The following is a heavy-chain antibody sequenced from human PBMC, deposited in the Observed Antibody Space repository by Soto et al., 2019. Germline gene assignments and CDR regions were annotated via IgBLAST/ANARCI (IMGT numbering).Heavy chain of an antibody. Sequence: VPLVESGGGVVQPGRSLRLSCAASGFTFRTYGMYWVRQAPGKGLEWLAVIWYDASNKYYADSVKGRFTISRDNSENTLYLQMNSLRAEDTAVYYCARGRVDGGELDLWGQGTLVTVSS. CDR1: GFTFRTYG. D-gene: IGHD1-26*01. V-gene: IGHV3-33*01. CDR3: ARGRVDGGELDL. J-gene: IGHJ4*02. CDR2: IWYDASNK.